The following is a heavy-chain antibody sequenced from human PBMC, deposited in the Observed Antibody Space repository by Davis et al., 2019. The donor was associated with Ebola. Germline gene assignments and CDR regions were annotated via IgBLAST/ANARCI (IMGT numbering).Heavy chain of an antibody. CDR2: INPNSGGT. D-gene: IGHD6-13*01. J-gene: IGHJ6*03. Sequence: ASVKVSCKASGYTFTSYYMHWVRQAPGQGLEWMGWINPNSGGTDYAQKFQGRVTMTRDTSINTAYMELSRLRSDDTAVYYCARDLEGRDSSSWSYYYYYMDVWGKGTTVTVSS. CDR3: ARDLEGRDSSSWSYYYYYMDV. CDR1: GYTFTSYY. V-gene: IGHV1-2*02.